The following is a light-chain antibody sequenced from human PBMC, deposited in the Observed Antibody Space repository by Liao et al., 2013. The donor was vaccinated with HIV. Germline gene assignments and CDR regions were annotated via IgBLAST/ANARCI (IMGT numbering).Light chain of an antibody. J-gene: IGLJ3*02. CDR2: HDS. CDR1: NIGSKS. CDR3: QVWDTGSDHPV. Sequence: SYVLTQPPSVSVAPGKTARITCGGKNIGSKSVHWYQQKPGQAPVMVISHDSERPSGIPERFSGSNSGNTATLTISRVEAGDEADYYCQVWDTGSDHPVFGGGTQLTVL. V-gene: IGLV3-21*04.